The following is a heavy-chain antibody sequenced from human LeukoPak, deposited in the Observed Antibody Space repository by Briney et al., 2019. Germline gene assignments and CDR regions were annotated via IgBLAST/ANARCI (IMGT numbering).Heavy chain of an antibody. J-gene: IGHJ4*02. Sequence: GGSLRLSCAASGFTFSSYAMSWVRQAPGKGLEWVSAISGSGGSTYYADSVKGRFTISRDNSKHTLYLQMNSLRAEDTAVYYCAKDLVGYCTGGVCPYFDYWGQGTLVTVSS. D-gene: IGHD2-8*02. CDR1: GFTFSSYA. CDR2: ISGSGGST. CDR3: AKDLVGYCTGGVCPYFDY. V-gene: IGHV3-23*01.